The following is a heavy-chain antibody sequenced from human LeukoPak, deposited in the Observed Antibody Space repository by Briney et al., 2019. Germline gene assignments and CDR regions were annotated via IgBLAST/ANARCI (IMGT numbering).Heavy chain of an antibody. J-gene: IGHJ6*02. Sequence: GGSLRLSCAASGFTFSSYWMSWVRQAPGKGLAWVANIKQDGSEKYYVDSVKGRFTISRDNAKNSLYLQMNSLRAEDTAVYYCAKDGLIYGMDVWGQGTTVTVSS. CDR2: IKQDGSEK. CDR1: GFTFSSYW. D-gene: IGHD2-8*01. CDR3: AKDGLIYGMDV. V-gene: IGHV3-7*01.